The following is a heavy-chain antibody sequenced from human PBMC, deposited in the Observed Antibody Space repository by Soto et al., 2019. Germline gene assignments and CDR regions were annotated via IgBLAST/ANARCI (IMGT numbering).Heavy chain of an antibody. CDR3: TRNNPYYDFFNWFDP. CDR1: GFTFSGSA. V-gene: IGHV3-73*01. J-gene: IGHJ5*02. D-gene: IGHD3-3*01. Sequence: GGSLRLSCAAAGFTFSGSAMHWVRQASGKGLEWVGRIRSKANSYATAYAASVKGRFTISRDDSKNTAYLQMNSLKTEDTAVYYCTRNNPYYDFFNWFDPWGQGTLVTVSS. CDR2: IRSKANSYAT.